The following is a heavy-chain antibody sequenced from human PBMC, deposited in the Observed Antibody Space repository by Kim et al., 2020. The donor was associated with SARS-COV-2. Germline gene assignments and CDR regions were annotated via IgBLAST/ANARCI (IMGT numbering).Heavy chain of an antibody. CDR3: ASSDDSSGYLPTDY. J-gene: IGHJ4*02. V-gene: IGHV3-53*04. D-gene: IGHD3-22*01. CDR1: GFTVSSNY. CDR2: IYSGGST. Sequence: GGSLRLSCAASGFTVSSNYMSWVRQAPGKGLEWVSVIYSGGSTYYADSVKGRFTISRHNSKNTLYLQMNSLRAEDTAVYYCASSDDSSGYLPTDYWGQGTLVTVSS.